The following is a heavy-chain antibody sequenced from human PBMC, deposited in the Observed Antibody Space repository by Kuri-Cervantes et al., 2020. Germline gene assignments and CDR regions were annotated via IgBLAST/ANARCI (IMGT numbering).Heavy chain of an antibody. V-gene: IGHV3-48*04. CDR1: GFTFNNAW. D-gene: IGHD3-22*01. J-gene: IGHJ4*02. CDR3: VRDSRGYNGVLDS. Sequence: GESLKISCAASGFTFNNAWMNWVRQVPGKGLEWLSYISDSRDNIYYAESVKGRFTISRDSANNSLYLQMNSLRVEDTAVYYCVRDSRGYNGVLDSWGQGTLVTVSS. CDR2: ISDSRDNI.